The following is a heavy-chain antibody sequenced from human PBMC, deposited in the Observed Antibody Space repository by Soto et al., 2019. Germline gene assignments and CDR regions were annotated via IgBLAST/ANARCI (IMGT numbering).Heavy chain of an antibody. CDR1: GFTFSSYS. J-gene: IGHJ6*02. CDR2: ISSSSSYI. CDR3: ARDLKGPYCSSTSCYGIYGMDV. V-gene: IGHV3-21*01. Sequence: GGSLRLSCAASGFTFSSYSMNWVRQAPGKGLEWVSSISSSSSYIYYADSVKGRFTIPRDNAKNSLYLQMNSLRAEDTAVYYCARDLKGPYCSSTSCYGIYGMDVWGQGTTVTVSS. D-gene: IGHD2-2*01.